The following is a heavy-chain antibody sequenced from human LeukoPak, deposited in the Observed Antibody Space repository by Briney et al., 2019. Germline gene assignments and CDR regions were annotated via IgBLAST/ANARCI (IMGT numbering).Heavy chain of an antibody. Sequence: SETLSLTCAVYGGSFSGYYWSWIRQPPGKGLEWIGEINHSGSTNYNPSLKSRVTMSVDTSKNQFSLKLSSVTAADTAVYYCARGRYCSSTSCYAYYYHYMDVWGKGTTVTVSS. J-gene: IGHJ6*03. D-gene: IGHD2-2*01. V-gene: IGHV4-34*01. CDR1: GGSFSGYY. CDR3: ARGRYCSSTSCYAYYYHYMDV. CDR2: INHSGST.